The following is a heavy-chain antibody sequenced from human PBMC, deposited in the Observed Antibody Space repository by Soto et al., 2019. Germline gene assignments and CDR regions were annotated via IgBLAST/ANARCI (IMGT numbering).Heavy chain of an antibody. J-gene: IGHJ5*02. CDR3: VSNPPSSTWFNL. CDR1: GDSIRNGYRY. Sequence: QVQLQEAGPGFVRPSETLSLRCSVSGDSIRNGYRYWVWIRQPPGKGLEWIGTISSMGTTSYNPSLESRLCLSVVTSKSQFSLLVSSAIAAGTAFYFCVSNPPSSTWFNLWGQGTLVTVSS. D-gene: IGHD6-6*01. CDR2: ISSMGTT. V-gene: IGHV4-39*01.